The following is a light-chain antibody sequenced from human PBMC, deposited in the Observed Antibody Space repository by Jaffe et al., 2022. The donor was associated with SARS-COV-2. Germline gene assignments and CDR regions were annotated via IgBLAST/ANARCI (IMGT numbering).Light chain of an antibody. J-gene: IGKJ5*01. CDR1: QSVSSN. Sequence: EIVMTQSPATLSVSPGEGATLSCKASQSVSSNLAWYQDKPGQAPRLLIYGASTRATGIPARFSGSGSGTDFTLTISTLQSEDFAVYYCQQYNNWPPITFGQGTRLEIK. CDR2: GAS. CDR3: QQYNNWPPIT. V-gene: IGKV3-15*01.